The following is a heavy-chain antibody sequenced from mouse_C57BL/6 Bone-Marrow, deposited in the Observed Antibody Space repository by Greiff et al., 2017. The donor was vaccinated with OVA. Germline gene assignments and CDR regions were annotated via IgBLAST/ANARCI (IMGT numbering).Heavy chain of an antibody. CDR3: ARIYYYGSSYAMDY. J-gene: IGHJ4*01. CDR1: EYEFPSHD. D-gene: IGHD1-1*01. Sequence: EVQGVESGGGLVQPGESLKLSCESNEYEFPSHDMSWVRQTPEKRLELVAAINSDGGSTYYPDTMERRFIISRDNTKKTLYLQMSSLRSEDTALYYCARIYYYGSSYAMDYWGQGKSVTVSS. CDR2: INSDGGST. V-gene: IGHV5-2*01.